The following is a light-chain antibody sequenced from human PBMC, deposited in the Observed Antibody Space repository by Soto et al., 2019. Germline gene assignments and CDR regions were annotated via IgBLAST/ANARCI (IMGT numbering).Light chain of an antibody. CDR1: QSVGRNY. CDR2: DAS. J-gene: IGKJ4*01. CDR3: QQYASSPLT. Sequence: EIVLTQSPGTLSVSPGERATLSCRASQSVGRNYLAWYQQKPGQAPRLLIYDASSRATGIPDRFSGSGSGTDFTLNISRLEPEDFAVYYWQQYASSPLTFGGGTKVETK. V-gene: IGKV3-20*01.